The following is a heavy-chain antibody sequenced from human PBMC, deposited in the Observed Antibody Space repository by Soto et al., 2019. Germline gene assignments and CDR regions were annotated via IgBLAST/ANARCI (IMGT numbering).Heavy chain of an antibody. J-gene: IGHJ6*02. Sequence: SETLSLTCTVSGGSISSGDYYWSWIRQPPGKGLEWIGYIYYSGSTYYNPSLKSRVTISVDTSKNQFSLKLSSVTAADTAVYYCARRLSSSWYSPLGFWGQGTTVTVSS. D-gene: IGHD6-13*01. CDR1: GGSISSGDYY. V-gene: IGHV4-30-4*01. CDR2: IYYSGST. CDR3: ARRLSSSWYSPLGF.